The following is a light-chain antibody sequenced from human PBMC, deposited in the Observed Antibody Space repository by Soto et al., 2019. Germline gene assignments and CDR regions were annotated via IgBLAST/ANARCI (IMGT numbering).Light chain of an antibody. CDR1: QRFNSIY. CDR2: GAS. CDR3: LQHNGYPQT. V-gene: IGKV3-20*01. Sequence: EIMLTQSAGTLSLSPWYISTLXSRGRQRFNSIYLAWYQQKPGQAPRLLIYGASTRATGIPARFSGSGSGTEFTLTISGLQPEDFATYYCLQHNGYPQTFGQGTKVDIK. J-gene: IGKJ1*01.